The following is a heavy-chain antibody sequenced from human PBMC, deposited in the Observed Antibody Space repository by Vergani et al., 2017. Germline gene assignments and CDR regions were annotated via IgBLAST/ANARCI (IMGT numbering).Heavy chain of an antibody. CDR1: GYSFTSYW. CDR2: IYPGDSDT. J-gene: IGHJ4*02. V-gene: IGHV5-51*01. D-gene: IGHD3-3*01. CDR3: ARQAEDNFWSGYPGY. Sequence: EVQLVQSGAEVKKPGESLKISCKGSGYSFTSYWIGWVRQLPGKGLEWMGIIYPGDSDTRYSPSFQGQVTISADKSISTAYLQWSSLKASDTAMYYCARQAEDNFWSGYPGYWGQGTLVTVSS.